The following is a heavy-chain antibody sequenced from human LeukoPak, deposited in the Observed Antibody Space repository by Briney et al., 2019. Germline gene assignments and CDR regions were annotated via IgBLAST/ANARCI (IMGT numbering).Heavy chain of an antibody. CDR1: GFTFSDYY. Sequence: GGSLRLSCAASGFTFSDYYMSWIRQAPGKGVEGGSYISSSGSTIYYADSVKGRFTISRDNAKNSLYLQMNSLRAEDTAVYYCASGHYDFWSGFTGYYYYGMDVWGQGTTVTVSS. CDR2: ISSSGSTI. V-gene: IGHV3-11*01. D-gene: IGHD3-3*01. CDR3: ASGHYDFWSGFTGYYYYGMDV. J-gene: IGHJ6*02.